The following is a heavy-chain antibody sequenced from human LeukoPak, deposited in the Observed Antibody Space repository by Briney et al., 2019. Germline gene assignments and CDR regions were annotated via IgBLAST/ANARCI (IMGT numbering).Heavy chain of an antibody. D-gene: IGHD4-23*01. CDR1: GFTFSSYW. J-gene: IGHJ4*02. V-gene: IGHV3-74*01. CDR2: IKSDGSST. Sequence: GGSLRLSCAASGFTFSSYWMHWVRQAPGKGLVWVSRIKSDGSSTYYADSVKGRFTISRDNSKNTLYLQMNSLRAEDTAVYYCAKDPYGGNSGYFDYWGQGTLVTVSS. CDR3: AKDPYGGNSGYFDY.